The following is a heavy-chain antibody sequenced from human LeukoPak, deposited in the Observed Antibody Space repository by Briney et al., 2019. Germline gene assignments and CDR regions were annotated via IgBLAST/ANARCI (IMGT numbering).Heavy chain of an antibody. CDR2: INSDGSST. D-gene: IGHD3-3*01. Sequence: PGGSLRLSCAASGFTFSSYWMHWVRQAPGKGLVWVSRINSDGSSTSYADSVKGRFTISRDNAKNTLYLQMNSLRAEDTAVYYCASARFLEWPRAFDIWGQGTMVTVSS. CDR3: ASARFLEWPRAFDI. CDR1: GFTFSSYW. V-gene: IGHV3-74*01. J-gene: IGHJ3*02.